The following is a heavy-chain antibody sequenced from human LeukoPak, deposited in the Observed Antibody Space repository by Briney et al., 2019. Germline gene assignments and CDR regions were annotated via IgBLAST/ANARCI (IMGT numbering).Heavy chain of an antibody. CDR3: ARGTNLVY. J-gene: IGHJ4*02. Sequence: PSETLSLTCTVSGGSISDYYWNWIRQPPGKGLEWIGYIYYSGSTNYNPSLKSRVTISVDTSKNQFSLNLSSVTAADTAVYYCARGTNLVYRGQGTLVTVSS. D-gene: IGHD3-16*01. CDR2: IYYSGST. V-gene: IGHV4-59*01. CDR1: GGSISDYY.